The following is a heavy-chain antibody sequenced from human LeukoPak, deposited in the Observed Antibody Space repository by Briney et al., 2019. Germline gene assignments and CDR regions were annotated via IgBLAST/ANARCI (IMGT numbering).Heavy chain of an antibody. CDR2: IYSVGST. Sequence: GGSLRLSCAASGFIVNSNYMSWVRQAPGKGLEWVSIIYSVGSTYYADSVKGRFTISRDISKNTLYLQMNSLRAEDTAVYFCARGGYNYGRTFDYWGQGTLVTVSS. CDR1: GFIVNSNY. J-gene: IGHJ4*02. D-gene: IGHD5-18*01. V-gene: IGHV3-66*01. CDR3: ARGGYNYGRTFDY.